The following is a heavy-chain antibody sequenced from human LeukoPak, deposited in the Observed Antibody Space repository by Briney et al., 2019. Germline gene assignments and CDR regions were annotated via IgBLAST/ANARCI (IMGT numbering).Heavy chain of an antibody. CDR3: ARGQDFELSRNYYDSSGYYNFDY. Sequence: GSSVKVSCKASGGTFSSYANSWVRQAPGQGLEWMGGIIPIFGTANYAQKFQGRVTITTDESTSTAYMELSSLRSEDTAVYYCARGQDFELSRNYYDSSGYYNFDYWGQGTLVTVSS. CDR1: GGTFSSYA. CDR2: IIPIFGTA. J-gene: IGHJ4*02. V-gene: IGHV1-69*05. D-gene: IGHD3-22*01.